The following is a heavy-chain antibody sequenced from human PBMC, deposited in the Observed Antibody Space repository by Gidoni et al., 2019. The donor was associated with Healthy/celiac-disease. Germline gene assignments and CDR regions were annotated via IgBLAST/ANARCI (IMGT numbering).Heavy chain of an antibody. CDR3: ARETGLRGYDDNYYGMDV. Sequence: QVQLQESGPGLVQPSQTLSLTCPVPGGSISRGGYYWSWIRQHPGKGLEWIGYIYYSGSTYYNPSLKSRVTISVDTSKNQFSLKLSSVTAADTAVYYCARETGLRGYDDNYYGMDVWGQGTTVTVSS. V-gene: IGHV4-31*03. CDR2: IYYSGST. J-gene: IGHJ6*02. CDR1: GGSISRGGYY. D-gene: IGHD5-12*01.